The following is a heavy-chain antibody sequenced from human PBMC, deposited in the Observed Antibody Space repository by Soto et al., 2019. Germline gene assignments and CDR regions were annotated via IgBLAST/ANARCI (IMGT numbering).Heavy chain of an antibody. CDR1: GFTFGDSY. Sequence: PGGSLRLSCAVSGFTFGDSYMSWIRQAPGKGLEWLSYISPGSRYTAYADSVKGRFTISRDNAKSSLYLQMMSLTAEDTAIYYCVRGGGGGLFDPWGQGTMVTVSS. V-gene: IGHV3-11*06. J-gene: IGHJ5*02. D-gene: IGHD2-15*01. CDR2: ISPGSRYT. CDR3: VRGGGGGLFDP.